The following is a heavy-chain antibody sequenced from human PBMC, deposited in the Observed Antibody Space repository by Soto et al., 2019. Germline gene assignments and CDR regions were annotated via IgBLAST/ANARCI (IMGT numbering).Heavy chain of an antibody. CDR1: GGSISGYY. CDR2: INYFGST. V-gene: IGHV4-59*12. Sequence: SETLSLTCTVAGGSISGYYWSWIRQPPGKRLEWIGYINYFGSTNYNPSLKSRVTISVDTSREQFFLRLDSVTAADTAVYYCARYFDWPSAFDIWGQGTVVTVSS. D-gene: IGHD3-9*01. J-gene: IGHJ3*02. CDR3: ARYFDWPSAFDI.